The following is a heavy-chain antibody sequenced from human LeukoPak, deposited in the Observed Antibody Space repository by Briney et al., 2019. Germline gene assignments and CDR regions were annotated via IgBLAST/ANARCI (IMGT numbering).Heavy chain of an antibody. CDR1: GFTFNSYG. CDR3: ARSLAAGFDI. J-gene: IGHJ3*02. Sequence: GRSLRLSCAASGFTFNSYGMHWVRQAPGKGLEWVAVISYDGTNKYYAASVKGRFTISRDNAKNSLYLQMNSLRAEDTAVYYCARSLAAGFDIWGQGTMVTVSS. CDR2: ISYDGTNK. V-gene: IGHV3-30*03. D-gene: IGHD6-25*01.